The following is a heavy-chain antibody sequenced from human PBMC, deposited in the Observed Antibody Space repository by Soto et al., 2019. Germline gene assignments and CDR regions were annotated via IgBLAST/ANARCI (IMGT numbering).Heavy chain of an antibody. CDR3: ARDLPVFGVVNKYYYYYGMDV. D-gene: IGHD3-3*01. CDR2: FYYTGST. V-gene: IGHV4-39*02. CDR1: GGSVSSSSYY. Sequence: SETLSLTCTVSGGSVSSSSYYWGWIRQPPGKGLEWIGSFYYTGSTYYNPSLKGRVTISVDTSKDQFSLRLSSVTAADTAVYYCARDLPVFGVVNKYYYYYGMDVWGQGTTVTVSS. J-gene: IGHJ6*02.